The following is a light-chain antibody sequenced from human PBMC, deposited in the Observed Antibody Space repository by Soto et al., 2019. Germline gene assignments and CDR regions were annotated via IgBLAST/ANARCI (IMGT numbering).Light chain of an antibody. J-gene: IGKJ1*01. CDR1: QSVSSY. CDR3: QQRSNWPWT. CDR2: DAF. V-gene: IGKV3-11*01. Sequence: EIVLTQSPATLSLSPGERATLSCRASQSVSSYLAWYQQKPGRAPRLLIYDAFNRATGIPARFSGGGSGTDFTLTISSLEPEDFAVYYCQQRSNWPWTFGQGTKVEIK.